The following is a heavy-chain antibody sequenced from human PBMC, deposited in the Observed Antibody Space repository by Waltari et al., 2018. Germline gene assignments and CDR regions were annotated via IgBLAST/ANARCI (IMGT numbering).Heavy chain of an antibody. V-gene: IGHV4-30-2*01. Sequence: QLQLQESGSGLVKPSQTLSLTCAVPGGSTGTGDYSWRWIRQPPGKGLEWIGYIYHTGSAFYNPSLKGRVTITVDRSKNQFSLNLESVTAADTAVYFCARTGTTVTSVLYAMDVWGQGTTVTVTS. CDR2: IYHTGSA. J-gene: IGHJ6*02. CDR1: GGSTGTGDYS. D-gene: IGHD4-17*01. CDR3: ARTGTTVTSVLYAMDV.